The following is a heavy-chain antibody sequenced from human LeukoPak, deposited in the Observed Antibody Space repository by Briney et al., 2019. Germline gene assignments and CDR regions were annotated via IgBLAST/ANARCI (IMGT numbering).Heavy chain of an antibody. D-gene: IGHD3-22*01. V-gene: IGHV1-18*01. CDR2: ISAYNGNT. CDR1: GYTFTSYG. Sequence: GASVKVSCKASGYTFTSYGISWVRQAPGQGLEWMGWISAYNGNTNYAQKLQGRVTMTTDTSTSTAYMELRSLRSDDTAVYYCARDGRYYDSSRYTHFDYWGQGTLVTVSS. J-gene: IGHJ4*02. CDR3: ARDGRYYDSSRYTHFDY.